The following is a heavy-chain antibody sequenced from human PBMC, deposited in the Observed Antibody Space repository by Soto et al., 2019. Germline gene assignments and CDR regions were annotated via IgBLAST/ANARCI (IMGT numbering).Heavy chain of an antibody. CDR3: ARGKREGNWDC. D-gene: IGHD1-7*01. Sequence: EVQLVESGGGLVQPGGSLRLSCAASGFTFSSYSMNWVRQAPGKGLEWVSYISSSSSTIYYADSVKGRFNISRDNAKNSPYLQMNSRRDEDRAVYYCARGKREGNWDCWGQGTLVTVSS. CDR2: ISSSSSTI. J-gene: IGHJ4*02. V-gene: IGHV3-48*02. CDR1: GFTFSSYS.